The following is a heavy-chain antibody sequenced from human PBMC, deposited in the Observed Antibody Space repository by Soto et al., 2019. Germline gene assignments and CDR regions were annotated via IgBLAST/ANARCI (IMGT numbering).Heavy chain of an antibody. V-gene: IGHV3-33*01. Sequence: GGSLRLSCAASGFTFSSYGMHWVRQAPGKGLEWVAVIWYDGSNKYYADSVKGRFTISRDNSKNTLYLQMNSLRAEDTAVYYCARDLGALGPGLPIDYWGQGTLVTVSS. CDR1: GFTFSSYG. CDR3: ARDLGALGPGLPIDY. J-gene: IGHJ4*02. CDR2: IWYDGSNK. D-gene: IGHD3-10*01.